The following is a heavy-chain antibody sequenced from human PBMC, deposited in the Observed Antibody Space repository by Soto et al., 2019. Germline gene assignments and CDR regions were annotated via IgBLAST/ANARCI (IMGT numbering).Heavy chain of an antibody. D-gene: IGHD4-4*01. CDR3: ARYSSYNWFDP. CDR1: GGSISSGGYY. CDR2: IYYSGST. J-gene: IGHJ5*02. Sequence: SETLSLTCTVSGGSISSGGYYWSWIRQHPGKGLEWIGYIYYSGSTYYNSSLKSRVTISVDTSKNQFSLKLSSVTAADTAVYYCARYSSYNWFDPWGQGTLVTVSS. V-gene: IGHV4-31*03.